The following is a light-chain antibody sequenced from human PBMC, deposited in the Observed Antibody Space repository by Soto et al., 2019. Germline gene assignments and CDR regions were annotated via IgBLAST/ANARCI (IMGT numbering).Light chain of an antibody. V-gene: IGKV1-5*03. Sequence: DIQMTQSPSTLSASVGERVTITCRASQSISSWLAWYQQKPGKAPKLLIYKASSLESGVPSRFSGSGSGTEFTLTISSPQPDDFATYYCQQYDSEPWTFGQGTKVDI. CDR1: QSISSW. CDR2: KAS. CDR3: QQYDSEPWT. J-gene: IGKJ1*01.